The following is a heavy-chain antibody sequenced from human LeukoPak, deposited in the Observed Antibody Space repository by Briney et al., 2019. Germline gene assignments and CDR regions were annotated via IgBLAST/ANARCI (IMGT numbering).Heavy chain of an antibody. CDR3: ARLARPSDYYDSRGSPSRHDAFDM. CDR1: GGSISSYY. CDR2: IYYSGST. Sequence: PSETLSLTCTVSGGSISSYYWSWIRQPPGKGLEWIGYIYYSGSTNYNPSPKSRVTISVDTSKNQFSLKLSSVTAADTAVYYCARLARPSDYYDSRGSPSRHDAFDMWGQGTMVTVSS. D-gene: IGHD3-22*01. J-gene: IGHJ3*02. V-gene: IGHV4-59*01.